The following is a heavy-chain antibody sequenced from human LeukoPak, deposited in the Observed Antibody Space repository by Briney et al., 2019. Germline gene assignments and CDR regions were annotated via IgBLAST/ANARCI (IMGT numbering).Heavy chain of an antibody. V-gene: IGHV3-74*01. CDR3: VRGADTGYSSDS. D-gene: IGHD3-9*01. CDR1: GFTFSRYW. J-gene: IGHJ4*02. CDR2: INSDGSRT. Sequence: GGSLRLSCEASGFTFSRYWMHWVRQAPGKGLVWVSRINSDGSRTTYADSVRGRFTISRDNAENTLYLQMNSLRVEDTAVYYCVRGADTGYSSDSWGQGTLVTVSS.